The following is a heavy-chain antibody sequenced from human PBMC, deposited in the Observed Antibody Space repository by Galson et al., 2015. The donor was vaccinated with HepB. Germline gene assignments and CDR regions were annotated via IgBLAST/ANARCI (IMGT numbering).Heavy chain of an antibody. D-gene: IGHD6-13*01. CDR3: ARGSDSSSRNGYWYFDL. CDR1: GFTFSSYA. V-gene: IGHV3-30*14. J-gene: IGHJ2*01. Sequence: SLRLSCAASGFTFSSYAMHWVRQAPGKGLEWVAVISYDGSNKYYADSVKGRFTISRDNSKNTLYLQMNSLRAEDTAVYYCARGSDSSSRNGYWYFDLWGRGTLVTVSS. CDR2: ISYDGSNK.